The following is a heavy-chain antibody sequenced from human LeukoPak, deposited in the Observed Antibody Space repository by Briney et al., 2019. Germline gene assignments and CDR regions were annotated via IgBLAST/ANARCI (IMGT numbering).Heavy chain of an antibody. CDR1: GFTFSSYG. J-gene: IGHJ4*02. D-gene: IGHD2-2*01. CDR3: ARDSAVPAAQLDH. CDR2: IWYDGSNK. V-gene: IGHV3-33*01. Sequence: GGSLRLSCAASGFTFSSYGMHWVRQAPGKGLEWVAVIWYDGSNKYYADSVKGRFTISRDNSKNTLYLQMNSLRAEDTAVYYCARDSAVPAAQLDHWGQGTLVTVSS.